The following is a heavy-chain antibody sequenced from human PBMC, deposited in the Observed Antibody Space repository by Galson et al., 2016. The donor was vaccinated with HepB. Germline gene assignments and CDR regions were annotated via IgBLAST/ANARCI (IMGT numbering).Heavy chain of an antibody. CDR2: IYYSGST. D-gene: IGHD3-9*01. J-gene: IGHJ4*02. V-gene: IGHV4-31*03. CDR3: ARGYYDILTGYSIPFDY. CDR1: GGSISSGGYY. Sequence: TLSLTCTVSGGSISSGGYYWSWIRQHPGKGLEWIGYIYYSGSTYYNPSLKSRVTISVDTSKKQFSLKLSSVTAADTAVYYCARGYYDILTGYSIPFDYWGQGTLVTVSS.